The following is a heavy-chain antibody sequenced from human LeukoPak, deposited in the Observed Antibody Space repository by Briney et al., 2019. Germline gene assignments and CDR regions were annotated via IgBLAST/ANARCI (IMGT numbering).Heavy chain of an antibody. Sequence: SETLSLTCTVSSGSISTYYWSWIRQPPGKGLEWIGYIYHNGNTNYNPSLKSRVTMPVDTSKNQFSLRLSSVTAADTAVYCCARGRGEGRGISMVRGVRAPSYNWFDPWGHGTLVTVSS. D-gene: IGHD3-10*01. V-gene: IGHV4-59*12. CDR3: ARGRGEGRGISMVRGVRAPSYNWFDP. J-gene: IGHJ5*02. CDR2: IYHNGNT. CDR1: SGSISTYY.